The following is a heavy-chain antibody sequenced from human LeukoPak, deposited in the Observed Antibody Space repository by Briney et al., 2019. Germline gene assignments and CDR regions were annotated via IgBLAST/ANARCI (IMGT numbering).Heavy chain of an antibody. V-gene: IGHV3-48*01. J-gene: IGHJ4*02. CDR2: ISSSSSTI. CDR1: GFTFSSYS. D-gene: IGHD3-22*01. CDR3: ASHPRYYYDSSGDY. Sequence: GSLRLSCAASGFTFSSYSMNWVRQAPGKGLEWVSYISSSSSTIYYADSVKGRFTISRDNAKNSLYLQMNSLRVEDTAVYYCASHPRYYYDSSGDYWGQGTLVTVSS.